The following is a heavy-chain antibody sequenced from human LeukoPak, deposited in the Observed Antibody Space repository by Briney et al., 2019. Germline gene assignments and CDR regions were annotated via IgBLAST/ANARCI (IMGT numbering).Heavy chain of an antibody. CDR2: IIPIFGTA. Sequence: GASVKVSCKASGGTFSSYAISWVRQAPGQGLEWMGGIIPIFGTANYAQKFQGRVTITADESTSTAYMELSSLRSEDTAVYYCAREDDFKFDPWGQGTLVTVSS. J-gene: IGHJ5*02. V-gene: IGHV1-69*13. CDR3: AREDDFKFDP. CDR1: GGTFSSYA. D-gene: IGHD3-3*01.